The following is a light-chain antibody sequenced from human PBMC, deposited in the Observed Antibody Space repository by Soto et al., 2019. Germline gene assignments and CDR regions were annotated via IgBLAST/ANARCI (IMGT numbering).Light chain of an antibody. J-gene: IGKJ1*01. CDR1: QSVLYSSNNKNY. CDR3: QQYYSTPPA. V-gene: IGKV4-1*01. Sequence: DIVMTQSPDSLAVSLGERATINCKSSQSVLYSSNNKNYLAWYQQKPGQPPKLLIYWASTRESGVPDRFSGSGSGTDFTLTISSLQAADVAVYSCQQYYSTPPAFGQGTKVEIK. CDR2: WAS.